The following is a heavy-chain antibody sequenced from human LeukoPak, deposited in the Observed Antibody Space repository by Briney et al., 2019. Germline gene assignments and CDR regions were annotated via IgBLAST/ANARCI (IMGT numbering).Heavy chain of an antibody. CDR1: GFIFSSYN. V-gene: IGHV3-21*01. Sequence: PGGSLRLSCAASGFIFSSYNLNWVRQAPGKGLEWVSSISSSSSYIYYADSVKGRFTISRDNSKNTLYLHVNSLRAEDTAVYYCASRAIAVANARGQGTLVTVSS. CDR2: ISSSSSYI. D-gene: IGHD6-19*01. CDR3: ASRAIAVANA. J-gene: IGHJ4*02.